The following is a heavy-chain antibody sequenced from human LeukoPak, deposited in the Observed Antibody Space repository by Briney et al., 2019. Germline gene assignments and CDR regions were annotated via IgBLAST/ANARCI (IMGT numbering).Heavy chain of an antibody. J-gene: IGHJ3*02. CDR3: AKIQGWFNDAFHI. CDR2: ISDSGEHT. Sequence: GGSLRLSCSASGFRLSSYGMSWVRQAPGKGLEWVSGISDSGEHTHYADSVKGRFSISRDTSTNTLFMQMNSLRVEDTAIYYCAKIQGWFNDAFHIGGQGTNVIVSS. D-gene: IGHD6-19*01. CDR1: GFRLSSYG. V-gene: IGHV3-23*01.